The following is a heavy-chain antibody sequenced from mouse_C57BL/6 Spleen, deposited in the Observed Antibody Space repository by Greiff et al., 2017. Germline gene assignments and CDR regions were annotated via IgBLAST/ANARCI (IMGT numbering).Heavy chain of an antibody. D-gene: IGHD2-5*01. CDR3: ARSNYVPWFAY. Sequence: VQLQQPGAELVRPGSSVKLSCKASGYTFTSYWMHWVKQRPIQGLEWIGNIDPSDSETHYNQKFKDKATLTVDKSSSTAYMQLSSLTSEDSAVYYCARSNYVPWFAYWGQGTLVTVSA. CDR2: IDPSDSET. CDR1: GYTFTSYW. V-gene: IGHV1-52*01. J-gene: IGHJ3*01.